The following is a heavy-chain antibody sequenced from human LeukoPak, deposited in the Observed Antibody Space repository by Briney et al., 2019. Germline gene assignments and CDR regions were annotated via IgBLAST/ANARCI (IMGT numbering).Heavy chain of an antibody. CDR3: ATYSNLLDFDY. CDR2: ISSSSSYI. Sequence: KPVGCLRVSSAASGFTFSSDSMNSVRQAPGKRLGWGSSISSSSSYIYYADSVKGRFTISKDNAKNSLYLQMNSLRAEDTAVYYCATYSNLLDFDYWGQGTLVTVSS. D-gene: IGHD4-11*01. J-gene: IGHJ4*02. V-gene: IGHV3-21*01. CDR1: GFTFSSDS.